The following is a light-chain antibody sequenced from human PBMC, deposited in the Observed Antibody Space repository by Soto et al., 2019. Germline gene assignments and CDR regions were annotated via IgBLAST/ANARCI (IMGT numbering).Light chain of an antibody. CDR2: EVS. Sequence: QSVLTQPASVSGSPGQSITISCTGTSSDVGGYNYVSWYQHHPGKAPKVMIFEVSNRPSGVSIRFSGSKSGNTASLTISGLQAEDEADYYCISYTSSSTLYVFGTWTKVTVL. CDR3: ISYTSSSTLYV. CDR1: SSDVGGYNY. V-gene: IGLV2-14*01. J-gene: IGLJ1*01.